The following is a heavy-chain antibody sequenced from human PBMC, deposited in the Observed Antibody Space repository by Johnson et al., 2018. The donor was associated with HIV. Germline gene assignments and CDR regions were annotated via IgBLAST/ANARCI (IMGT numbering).Heavy chain of an antibody. Sequence: QMLLVESGGGVVQPGRSLRLSCAASGFTFSSYGMHWVRQAPGKGLEWVAFIRYDGSNKYYADSVKGRFSISRDNSRNTLYLQMSSLRPEDTAVYFCARVGVSGYDLAAFDIWGQGTMVTVSA. J-gene: IGHJ3*02. D-gene: IGHD5-12*01. V-gene: IGHV3-30*02. CDR2: IRYDGSNK. CDR1: GFTFSSYG. CDR3: ARVGVSGYDLAAFDI.